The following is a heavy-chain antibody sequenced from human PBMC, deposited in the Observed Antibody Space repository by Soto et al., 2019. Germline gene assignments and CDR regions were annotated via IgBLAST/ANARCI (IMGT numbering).Heavy chain of an antibody. CDR2: IIPIFGAA. CDR3: ARVFVPYTSSPLPFDY. J-gene: IGHJ4*02. V-gene: IGHV1-69*13. Sequence: SVKVSCKASGGTVSSYSINWVRQAPGQGLEWMGGIIPIFGAANYAQKFQDRVTITADESTSTAYLEVSSLRSEDTAVYFCARVFVPYTSSPLPFDYWGQGTLVTVSS. CDR1: GGTVSSYS. D-gene: IGHD6-6*01.